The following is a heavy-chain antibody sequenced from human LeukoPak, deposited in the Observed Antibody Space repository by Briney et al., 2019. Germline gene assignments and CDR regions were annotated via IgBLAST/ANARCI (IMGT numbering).Heavy chain of an antibody. D-gene: IGHD3-22*01. J-gene: IGHJ5*02. CDR3: ARCDSSGYCDSWS. V-gene: IGHV4-34*01. CDR1: GGSFSGYY. Sequence: SETLSLTCAVYGGSFSGYYWSWIRQPPGKGLEWIGEINHSGSTNYNPSLKSRVTTSVDASKKQFSLKLSSVTAADTAAYYCARCDSSGYCDSWSWGQGTLVTVSS. CDR2: INHSGST.